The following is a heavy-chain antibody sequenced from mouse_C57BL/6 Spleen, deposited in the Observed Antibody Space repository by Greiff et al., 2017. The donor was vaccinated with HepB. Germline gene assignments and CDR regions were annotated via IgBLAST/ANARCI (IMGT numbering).Heavy chain of an antibody. CDR3: ARYRPYSNYEY. J-gene: IGHJ2*01. Sequence: QVQLQQPGAELVRPGTSVKLSCKASGYTFTSYWMHWVKQRPGQGLEWIGVIDPSDSYTNYNQKFKGKATLTVDTSSSTAYMQLSSLTSEDSAVYYCARYRPYSNYEYWGQGTTLTVSS. D-gene: IGHD2-5*01. CDR2: IDPSDSYT. CDR1: GYTFTSYW. V-gene: IGHV1-59*01.